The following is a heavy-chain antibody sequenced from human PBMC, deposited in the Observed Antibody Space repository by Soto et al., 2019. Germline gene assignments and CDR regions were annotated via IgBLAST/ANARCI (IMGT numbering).Heavy chain of an antibody. CDR2: IYYSGST. D-gene: IGHD6-6*01. J-gene: IGHJ4*02. CDR3: AREGHSSSSDY. V-gene: IGHV4-30-4*08. CDR1: GGSISSGGYY. Sequence: SETLSLTCTVSGGSISSGGYYWSWIRQHPGKGLEWIGYIYYSGSTYYNPSLKSRVTISVDTSKNQFSLKLSSMTAADTAVYYCAREGHSSSSDYWGQGTLVTVSS.